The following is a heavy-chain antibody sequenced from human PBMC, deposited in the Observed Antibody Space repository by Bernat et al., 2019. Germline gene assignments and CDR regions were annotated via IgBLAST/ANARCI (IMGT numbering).Heavy chain of an antibody. V-gene: IGHV3-33*01. D-gene: IGHD3-3*01. J-gene: IGHJ3*02. CDR1: GFNFNTYG. CDR3: ARYDEFSDNALDI. Sequence: QVQLVESGGGVVQPGRSLRLSCAAPGFNFNTYGMHWVRQAPGKGLECVAVIWDHGNKKYYTDSVKGRFTISRDNSKNTLYLEMNSLRAEDTAVYYCARYDEFSDNALDIWGQGTVVTVS. CDR2: IWDHGNKK.